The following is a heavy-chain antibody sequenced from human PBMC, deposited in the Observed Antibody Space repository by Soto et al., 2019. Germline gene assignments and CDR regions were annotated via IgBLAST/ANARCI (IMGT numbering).Heavy chain of an antibody. Sequence: GESLKISCKTSGYSFRSYWIGWVRQMPGKGLEWMGIIYPGDSNTRYSPSFQGQVTISADKSISTAFLQWSSLKAADSAMYYFARHLYSDSVHIPPVSPDYRAQGNLVPVSS. V-gene: IGHV5-51*01. D-gene: IGHD4-17*01. CDR3: ARHLYSDSVHIPPVSPDY. J-gene: IGHJ4*02. CDR1: GYSFRSYW. CDR2: IYPGDSNT.